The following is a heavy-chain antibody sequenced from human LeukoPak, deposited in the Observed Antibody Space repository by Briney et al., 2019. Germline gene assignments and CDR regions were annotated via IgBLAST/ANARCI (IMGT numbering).Heavy chain of an antibody. V-gene: IGHV3-74*01. D-gene: IGHD2-15*01. CDR1: GFTFTSYW. J-gene: IGHJ4*02. CDR3: ATGRDCSGGSCYSVY. Sequence: GGSLRLSCAASGFTFTSYWMHWVRQAPGKGLVWVSRINSDGSSTTYADSVRGRFTISRDNAKISLYLQMNSLRAEDTAVYYCATGRDCSGGSCYSVYWGQGTLVTVSS. CDR2: INSDGSST.